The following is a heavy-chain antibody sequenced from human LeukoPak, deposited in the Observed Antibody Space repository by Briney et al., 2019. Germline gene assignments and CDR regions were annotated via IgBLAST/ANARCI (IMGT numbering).Heavy chain of an antibody. CDR2: ISYDGSNK. Sequence: GGSLRLSCAASGFTFSSYGMHWVRQAPGKGLEWVAVISYDGSNKYYADSVKGRFTISRDNSKNTLYLQMNSLRAEDTAVYYCAKDQSVATITKHDAFDIWGQGTMVTVSS. D-gene: IGHD5-12*01. CDR3: AKDQSVATITKHDAFDI. V-gene: IGHV3-30*18. J-gene: IGHJ3*02. CDR1: GFTFSSYG.